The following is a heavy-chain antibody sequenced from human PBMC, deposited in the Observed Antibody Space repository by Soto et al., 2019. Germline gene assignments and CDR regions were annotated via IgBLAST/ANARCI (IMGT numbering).Heavy chain of an antibody. D-gene: IGHD7-27*01. Sequence: QVQLQQSGPGLVKPSQTLSLTCVISGDSISSNSVGWHWIRQSPSRGLEWLGRTYYRSKWYNDYALSVKSRITINSDTSKNQFSLQLNSVTPEDTAVYYCARNRNWGIDYWGQGTLVTVSS. CDR3: ARNRNWGIDY. J-gene: IGHJ4*02. CDR2: TYYRSKWYN. CDR1: GDSISSNSVG. V-gene: IGHV6-1*01.